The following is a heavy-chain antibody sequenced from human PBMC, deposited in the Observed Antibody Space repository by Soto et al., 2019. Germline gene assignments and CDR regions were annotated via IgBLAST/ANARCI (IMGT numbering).Heavy chain of an antibody. J-gene: IGHJ6*02. Sequence: GRSKRVSYTALLVNIVNFGMHLIRQTKVKLLEWLSVISYDGSNKYYADSVKGRFTISRDNSKNTLYLQMNSLRAEETAVYYCAKDHDLGYCSGGSCYSPYYYGMEFWGQGTTVTVSS. CDR3: AKDHDLGYCSGGSCYSPYYYGMEF. D-gene: IGHD2-15*01. CDR2: ISYDGSNK. V-gene: IGHV3-30*18. CDR1: LVNIVNFG.